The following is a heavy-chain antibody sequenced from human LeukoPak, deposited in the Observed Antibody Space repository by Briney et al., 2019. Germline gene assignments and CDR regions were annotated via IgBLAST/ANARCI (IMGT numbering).Heavy chain of an antibody. CDR3: AAADPSGYDFWSGPYYYYYMDV. J-gene: IGHJ6*03. D-gene: IGHD3-3*01. V-gene: IGHV1-58*02. CDR1: GFTFTSSA. Sequence: ASVKVSCKASGFTFTSSAMQWVRQARGQRLEWIGWIVDGSGNTNYAQKFQERVTITRDMSTSTAYMELSSLRSEDTAVYYCAAADPSGYDFWSGPYYYYYMDVWGKGTTVTVSS. CDR2: IVDGSGNT.